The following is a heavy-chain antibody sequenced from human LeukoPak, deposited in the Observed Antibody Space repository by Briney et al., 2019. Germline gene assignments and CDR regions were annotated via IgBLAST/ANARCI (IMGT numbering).Heavy chain of an antibody. Sequence: SETLSLTCTVSGGSISSGSYYWSWIRQPAGKGLEWIGRIYTSGSTNYNPSLKSRVTISVDTSKNTFSLKLSSVTAADTAVYYCARAVPVSWFDPWGQGTLVTVSP. CDR2: IYTSGST. V-gene: IGHV4-61*02. CDR1: GGSISSGSYY. J-gene: IGHJ5*02. CDR3: ARAVPVSWFDP.